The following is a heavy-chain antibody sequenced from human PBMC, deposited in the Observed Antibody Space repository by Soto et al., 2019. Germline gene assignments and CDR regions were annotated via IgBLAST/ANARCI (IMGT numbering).Heavy chain of an antibody. CDR3: AKTSLARRYDILTGYYTFDY. CDR2: ISGSGGST. Sequence: GSLGLSCATSWFPFKSYAMGWVRQAPGKGLEFVSAISGSGGSTYYADSVKGRFTISRDNSKNTLYLQMNSLRAEDTAVYYCAKTSLARRYDILTGYYTFDYWGQGTLVTVSS. J-gene: IGHJ4*02. V-gene: IGHV3-23*01. CDR1: WFPFKSYA. D-gene: IGHD3-9*01.